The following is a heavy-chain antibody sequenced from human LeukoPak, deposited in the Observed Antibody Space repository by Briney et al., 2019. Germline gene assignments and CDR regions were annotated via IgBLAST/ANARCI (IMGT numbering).Heavy chain of an antibody. D-gene: IGHD5-12*01. CDR3: ARHLFSLVAAIEGAFDI. CDR2: IYPGDSDT. J-gene: IGHJ3*02. CDR1: GYSFTSFW. V-gene: IGHV5-51*01. Sequence: GESLKISCKASGYSFTSFWIGWVRQMPGRGLEWMGIIYPGDSDTRFSPSFQGQVTISADKSISTAYLQWNSLKASDTAMYYRARHLFSLVAAIEGAFDIWGQGTMVTVSS.